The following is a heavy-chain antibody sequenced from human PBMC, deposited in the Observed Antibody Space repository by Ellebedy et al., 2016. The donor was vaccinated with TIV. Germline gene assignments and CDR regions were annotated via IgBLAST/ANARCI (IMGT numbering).Heavy chain of an antibody. J-gene: IGHJ4*02. Sequence: SETLSLXCTVSGGSISSYYWSWIRQPPGKGLEWIGYIYYSGSTNYNPSLKSRVTISVDTSKNQFSLKLSSVTAADTAVYYCARVMIVPYIDYWGQGTLVTVSS. V-gene: IGHV4-59*13. D-gene: IGHD3-22*01. CDR1: GGSISSYY. CDR2: IYYSGST. CDR3: ARVMIVPYIDY.